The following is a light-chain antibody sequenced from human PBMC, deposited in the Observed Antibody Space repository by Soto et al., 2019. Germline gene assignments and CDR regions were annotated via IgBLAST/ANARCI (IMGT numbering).Light chain of an antibody. V-gene: IGKV3-11*01. CDR1: QSVSSY. CDR3: QQRSNWPPTIT. Sequence: IVLTQSPATLSLSPGERATLSCRASQSVSSYLAWYQQKPGQAPRLLIYDASNRATGIPARFSGSGSGTDFTLTFSSLEPEDFAVYYCQQRSNWPPTITFGQGTRLEIK. J-gene: IGKJ5*01. CDR2: DAS.